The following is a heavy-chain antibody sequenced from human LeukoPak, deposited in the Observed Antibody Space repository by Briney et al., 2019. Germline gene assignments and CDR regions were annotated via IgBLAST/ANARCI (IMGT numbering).Heavy chain of an antibody. CDR3: AKDKQGDIVVVVAARRLDY. CDR2: IQFDGSNK. D-gene: IGHD2-15*01. J-gene: IGHJ4*02. Sequence: GGSLRLSCAASGFTFSNYGMHWVRQAPGKGLEWVAFIQFDGSNKYYADSVKGRFTISRDNSKKTLYLQMNSLRAEDTAVYYCAKDKQGDIVVVVAARRLDYWGQGTLVTVSS. V-gene: IGHV3-30*02. CDR1: GFTFSNYG.